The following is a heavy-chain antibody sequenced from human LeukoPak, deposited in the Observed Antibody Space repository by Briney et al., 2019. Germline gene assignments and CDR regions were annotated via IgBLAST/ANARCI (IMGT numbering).Heavy chain of an antibody. CDR2: INHSGST. J-gene: IGHJ6*03. CDR3: ARVKDPGGYYYYYYMDI. D-gene: IGHD3-16*01. Sequence: GSLRLSCAASGFSLSSYWMSWIRQPPGKGLEWIGEINHSGSTNYNPSLKSRVTISVDTSKNQFSLRVSSVTAADTAVYYCARVKDPGGYYYYYYMDIWGKGNTVTVSS. CDR1: GFSLSSYW. V-gene: IGHV4-34*01.